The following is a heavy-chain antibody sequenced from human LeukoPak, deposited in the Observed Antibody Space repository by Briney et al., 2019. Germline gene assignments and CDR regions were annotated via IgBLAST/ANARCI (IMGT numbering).Heavy chain of an antibody. J-gene: IGHJ4*02. Sequence: SETLSLTCAVYGGSFSGYYLSWIRQPPGKGLEWIGEINHSGSTNYNPSLKSRVTISVDTSKNQFSLKLSSVTAADTAVYYCARGQLRLSNWGQGSLVIVSS. CDR1: GGSFSGYY. D-gene: IGHD6-25*01. CDR2: INHSGST. V-gene: IGHV4-34*01. CDR3: ARGQLRLSN.